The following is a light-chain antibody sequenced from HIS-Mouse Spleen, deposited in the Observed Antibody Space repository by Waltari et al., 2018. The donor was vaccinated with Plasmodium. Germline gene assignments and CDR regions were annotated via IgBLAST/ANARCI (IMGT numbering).Light chain of an antibody. V-gene: IGKV3-20*01. CDR1: QSVSSSY. CDR2: GAS. Sequence: EIVLTQSPGTLSLSPGERATLSCRASQSVSSSYLAWYQQKPGQAPRLLIYGASSRATGIPARFSGSGSGTDFTLTISRLESEDFAVYYCQQYGSSSYTFGQGTKLEIK. J-gene: IGKJ2*01. CDR3: QQYGSSSYT.